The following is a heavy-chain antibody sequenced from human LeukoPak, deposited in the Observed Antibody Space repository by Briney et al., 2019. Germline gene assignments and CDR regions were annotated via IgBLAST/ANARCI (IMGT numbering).Heavy chain of an antibody. CDR3: AREGGPYRPLDY. Sequence: PGGSLRLSCAASGFTVSSNYMSWVRQPPGKGLEWIGEVNLQGSTNYNPSLMRRVAISVDTSANHVSLQLTSVTAADTAVYYCAREGGPYRPLDYSGQGTLVTVSS. CDR1: GFTVSSNY. CDR2: VNLQGST. V-gene: IGHV4-34*01. J-gene: IGHJ4*02.